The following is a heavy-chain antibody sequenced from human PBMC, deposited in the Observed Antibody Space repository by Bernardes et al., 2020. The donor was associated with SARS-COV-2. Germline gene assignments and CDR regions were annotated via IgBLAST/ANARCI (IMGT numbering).Heavy chain of an antibody. V-gene: IGHV5-51*01. J-gene: IGHJ4*02. Sequence: GASLKNSCKGSGYSFTSYWIGWVRPIPGKGLELVVIIYPCDSYTRYSPSFQGQVTISADKSISTAYLQWSSLKASDTAMYYCSRLIAAAGTRPLYYFDYWGQGTLVTVSS. CDR1: GYSFTSYW. CDR3: SRLIAAAGTRPLYYFDY. D-gene: IGHD6-13*01. CDR2: IYPCDSYT.